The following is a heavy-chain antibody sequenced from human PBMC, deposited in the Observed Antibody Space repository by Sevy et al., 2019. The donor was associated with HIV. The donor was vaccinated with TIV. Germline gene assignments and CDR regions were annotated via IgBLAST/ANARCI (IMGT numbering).Heavy chain of an antibody. J-gene: IGHJ4*02. D-gene: IGHD3-16*01. CDR2: ISSSSDYM. V-gene: IGHV3-21*01. CDR1: GFTFSTFS. Sequence: GGSLRISCAASGFTFSTFSMNWVRQAPGKGLEWVSSISSSSDYMYYADSVEGRFTISRDNAKNSLFLQMSSLRAEDTAVYYCVRDSRIMVTFGGDYRGQGTLVTVSS. CDR3: VRDSRIMVTFGGDY.